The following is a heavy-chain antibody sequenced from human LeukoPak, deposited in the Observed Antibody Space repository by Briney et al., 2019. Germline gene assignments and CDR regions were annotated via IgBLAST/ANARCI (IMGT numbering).Heavy chain of an antibody. J-gene: IGHJ3*01. D-gene: IGHD2-8*01. V-gene: IGHV3-30-3*01. CDR1: GFPFKVYT. CDR3: ARDGVSIFDAFDL. Sequence: PGGSLRLSCAASGFPFKVYTFHWVRRPPGKGLEWVAVITNDESNKNYADSVKGRFTISRDTSKNTVSLQMNSLRAEDTAVYYCARDGVSIFDAFDLWGQGTPVTVSS. CDR2: ITNDESNK.